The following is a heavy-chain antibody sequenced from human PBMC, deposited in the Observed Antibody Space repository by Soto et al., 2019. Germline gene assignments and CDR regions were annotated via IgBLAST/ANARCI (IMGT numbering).Heavy chain of an antibody. CDR2: IYSGGST. Sequence: GGSLRLSCAASGFTVSSNYMSWVRQAPGKGLEWVSVIYSGGSTYYADSVKGRFTISRDNSKNTLYLQMNSLRADDTAVYYCARESSSTWSTFGYFDYWGQGTLVTVSS. V-gene: IGHV3-53*01. CDR1: GFTVSSNY. CDR3: ARESSSTWSTFGYFDY. J-gene: IGHJ4*02. D-gene: IGHD3-16*01.